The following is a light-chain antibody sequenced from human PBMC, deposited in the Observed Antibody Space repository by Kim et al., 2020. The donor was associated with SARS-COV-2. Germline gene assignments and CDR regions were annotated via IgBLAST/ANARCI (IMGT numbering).Light chain of an antibody. J-gene: IGLJ1*01. V-gene: IGLV3-1*01. CDR1: KLGDKY. Sequence: SYELTQPPSVSVSPGQTASITCSGDKLGDKYACWYQQKPGQSPVVVIYQDSKRPSGIPERFSGSNSGNTATLTISWTQAMDEADYYCQAWDSSTGVFGTGTKVTVL. CDR3: QAWDSSTGV. CDR2: QDS.